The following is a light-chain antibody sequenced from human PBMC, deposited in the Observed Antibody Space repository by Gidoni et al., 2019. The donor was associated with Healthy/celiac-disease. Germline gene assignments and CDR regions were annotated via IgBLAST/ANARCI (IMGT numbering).Light chain of an antibody. J-gene: IGKJ1*01. CDR3: QQRSNWPPWT. V-gene: IGKV3-11*01. CDR2: DAS. Sequence: EIVLTQSPATLSLSPGERATLSCRASQSVSSYLAWYQQKPGQAPRLLIYDASNRATGIPARFSGSGSGTDFILTISSLEPEDFAVYYCQQRSNWPPWTFGQXTKVEIK. CDR1: QSVSSY.